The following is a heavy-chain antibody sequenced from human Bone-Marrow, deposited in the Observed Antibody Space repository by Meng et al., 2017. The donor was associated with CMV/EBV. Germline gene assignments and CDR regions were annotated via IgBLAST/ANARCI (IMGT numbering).Heavy chain of an antibody. V-gene: IGHV3-9*01. J-gene: IGHJ4*02. Sequence: SLKISCAASGFTFDGYAMHWVRQAPGKGLEWISDIRWNGRNVAYVDSVKGRFTISRDNAKKFLYLQMNTLRSEDTALYYCTKEGRADGAILNWGQGTLVTVSS. CDR2: IRWNGRNV. D-gene: IGHD3-10*01. CDR1: GFTFDGYA. CDR3: TKEGRADGAILN.